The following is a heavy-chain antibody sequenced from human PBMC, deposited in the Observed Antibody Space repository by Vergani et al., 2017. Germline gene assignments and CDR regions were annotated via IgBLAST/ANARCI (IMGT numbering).Heavy chain of an antibody. CDR3: ARDDKLWFGLDY. CDR1: GFTFSSYA. CDR2: IKQDGSEK. Sequence: EVQLLESGGGLVQPGGSLRLSCAASGFTFSSYAMSWVRQAPGKGLEWVANIKQDGSEKYYVDSVKGRFTISRDNAKNSLYLQMNSLRAEDTAVYYCARDDKLWFGLDYWGQGTLVTVSS. J-gene: IGHJ4*02. V-gene: IGHV3-7*04. D-gene: IGHD3-10*01.